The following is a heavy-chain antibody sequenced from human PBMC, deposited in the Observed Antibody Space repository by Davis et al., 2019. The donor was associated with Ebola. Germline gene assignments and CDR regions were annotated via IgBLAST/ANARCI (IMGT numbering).Heavy chain of an antibody. CDR2: IIPILGIA. CDR1: RGTFSSYA. CDR3: ARASRLAGGSYYSLDY. V-gene: IGHV1-69*04. D-gene: IGHD1-26*01. Sequence: SSVTVSRKDSRGTFSSYAISWVRQAPGQGFEWMGRIIPILGIANYAQKFQGRVTITVEKCTSTAYMELSSLESEETAVYYCARASRLAGGSYYSLDYWGQGTLVTVSS. J-gene: IGHJ4*02.